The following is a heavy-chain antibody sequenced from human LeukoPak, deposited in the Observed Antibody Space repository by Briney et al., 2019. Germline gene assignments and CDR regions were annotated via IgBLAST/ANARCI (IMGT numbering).Heavy chain of an antibody. CDR1: GFTFSSYG. J-gene: IGHJ4*02. CDR3: AKGLRKLIVGVTAHYFDY. CDR2: ISGSGGST. Sequence: GGSLRLSCAASGFTFSSYGMSWVRQAPGKGLEWVSAISGSGGSTYYADSVKGRFTISRDNSKNTLYLQMNSLRAEDTAVCYCAKGLRKLIVGVTAHYFDYWGQGTLVTVSS. D-gene: IGHD1-26*01. V-gene: IGHV3-23*01.